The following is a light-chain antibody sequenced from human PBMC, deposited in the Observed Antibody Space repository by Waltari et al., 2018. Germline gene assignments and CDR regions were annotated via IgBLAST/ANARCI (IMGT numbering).Light chain of an antibody. CDR3: QQSYRNPRT. CDR1: ESTGIY. CDR2: GAS. Sequence: IQMTQSPSFLSASVGDRVTITCRASESTGIYLNWYQQQPGKAPRILISGASNLESGVPSRFGGSGSGTDFTLTISNLQLADFATYYCQQSYRNPRTFGHGTKVDFK. J-gene: IGKJ1*01. V-gene: IGKV1-39*01.